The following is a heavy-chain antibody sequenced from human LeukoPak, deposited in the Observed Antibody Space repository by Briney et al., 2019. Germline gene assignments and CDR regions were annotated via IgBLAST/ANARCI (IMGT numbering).Heavy chain of an antibody. D-gene: IGHD3-10*01. CDR1: GFSLSTSGMR. J-gene: IGHJ4*02. CDR2: IDWEDDK. Sequence: SGPALVKPTQTLTRTCTFSGFSLSTSGMRVSWIRQPPGKALEWLARIDWEDDKFYSTSLKTRLTISKDTSKNQVVLTMTNMDPVDTATYYCARYGSGLYFDYWGQGTLVTVSS. V-gene: IGHV2-70*04. CDR3: ARYGSGLYFDY.